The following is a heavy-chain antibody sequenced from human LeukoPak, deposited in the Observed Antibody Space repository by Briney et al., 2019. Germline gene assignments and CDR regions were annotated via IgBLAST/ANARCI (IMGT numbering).Heavy chain of an antibody. V-gene: IGHV3-48*03. CDR1: GFTFSSYE. D-gene: IGHD1-26*01. CDR3: ARVLVMKGDADY. CDR2: ISSSGTTI. Sequence: GESLRLSCAASGFTFSSYEMNWVRQAPGKGLEWVSYISSSGTTIYYADSVKGRFTISRDNAKNSLYLQMSSLRAEDTAVYYCARVLVMKGDADYWGQGTLVTV. J-gene: IGHJ4*02.